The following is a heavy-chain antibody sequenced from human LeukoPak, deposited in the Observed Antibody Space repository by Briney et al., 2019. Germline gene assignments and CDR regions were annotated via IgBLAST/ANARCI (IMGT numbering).Heavy chain of an antibody. CDR2: IYSGGST. V-gene: IGHV3-66*01. CDR3: TKVRSGSSNWALRVFDY. Sequence: GGSLRLSCAASGFTVSSNYMSWVRQAPGKGLEWVSVIYSGGSTYYADSVKGRFTISRDNSKNTLYLQMNSLRAEDTAVYYCTKVRSGSSNWALRVFDYWGQGALVTVSS. D-gene: IGHD4-11*01. CDR1: GFTVSSNY. J-gene: IGHJ4*02.